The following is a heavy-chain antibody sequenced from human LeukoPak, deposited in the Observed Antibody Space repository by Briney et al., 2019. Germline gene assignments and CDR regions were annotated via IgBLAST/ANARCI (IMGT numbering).Heavy chain of an antibody. V-gene: IGHV4-39*07. D-gene: IGHD2-15*01. CDR1: GGSISDSIYY. Sequence: SETLSLTCTVSGGSISDSIYYWGWIRQPPGKGLEWIGSIYYSGSTYYNPSLKSRVTISVDTSKNQFSLKLSSVTAADTAVYYCALRYCSGGSCFRASSFDYWGQGTLVTVSS. J-gene: IGHJ4*02. CDR2: IYYSGST. CDR3: ALRYCSGGSCFRASSFDY.